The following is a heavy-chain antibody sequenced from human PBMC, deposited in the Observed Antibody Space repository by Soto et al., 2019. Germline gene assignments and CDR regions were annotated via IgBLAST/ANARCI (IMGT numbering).Heavy chain of an antibody. CDR2: INHSGST. Sequence: SETLSLTCAVYGGSFSGYYWSWIRQPPGKGLEWIGEINHSGSTNYNPSLKSRVTISVDTSKNQFSLKLSSVTAADTAVYYCARGGGIYCGGDCPTYVDIWGQGTMVTVSS. J-gene: IGHJ3*02. CDR1: GGSFSGYY. CDR3: ARGGGIYCGGDCPTYVDI. D-gene: IGHD2-21*02. V-gene: IGHV4-34*01.